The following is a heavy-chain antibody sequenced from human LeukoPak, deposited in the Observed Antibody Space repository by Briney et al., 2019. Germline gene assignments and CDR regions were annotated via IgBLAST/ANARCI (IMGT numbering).Heavy chain of an antibody. CDR2: INPSGGST. J-gene: IGHJ4*02. V-gene: IGHV1-46*01. D-gene: IGHD2-15*01. Sequence: GASVKVSCKASGYTFTSYYMHWVRQAPGQGLEWMGIINPSGGSTSYAQKFQGRVTMTRDTSTSTVYMELSSLRSEDTAVYYCARACCSGGSCDTFDYWGQGTLVTVSP. CDR3: ARACCSGGSCDTFDY. CDR1: GYTFTSYY.